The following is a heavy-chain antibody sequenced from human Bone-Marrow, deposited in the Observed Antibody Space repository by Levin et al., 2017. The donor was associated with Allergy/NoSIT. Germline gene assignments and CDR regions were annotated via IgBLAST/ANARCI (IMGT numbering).Heavy chain of an antibody. J-gene: IGHJ4*02. CDR1: GFTFSNYG. CDR2: ISYDGSHK. V-gene: IGHV3-30*18. CDR3: VKEIVTEVD. Sequence: GGSLRLSCQASGFTFSNYGIHWVRQAPGKGLEWVAVISYDGSHKFYGDSVKGRFTISRDNSKNTLYLQMNTLRVEDTAMYYCVKEIVTEVDWGQGTLVTVSS. D-gene: IGHD3-9*01.